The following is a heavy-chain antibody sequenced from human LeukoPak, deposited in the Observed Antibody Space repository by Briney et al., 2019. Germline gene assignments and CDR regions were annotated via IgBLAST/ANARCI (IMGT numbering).Heavy chain of an antibody. D-gene: IGHD3-16*01. V-gene: IGHV1-2*02. CDR3: AKEGGGLDY. J-gene: IGHJ4*02. CDR2: ISLNSGGT. CDR1: GYMCTGYH. Sequence: GASVKVSCKASGYMCTGYHMHWVRQAPGQRLEWMGWISLNSGGTSYAQTFEGRVTMTRDTSISTAYMELSRLRSADTAVYYCAKEGGGLDYWGQGTLVTVSS.